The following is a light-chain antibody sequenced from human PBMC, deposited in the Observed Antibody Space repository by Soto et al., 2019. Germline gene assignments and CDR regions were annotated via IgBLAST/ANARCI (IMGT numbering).Light chain of an antibody. V-gene: IGLV2-11*01. CDR3: CSYAGSYTPHVV. J-gene: IGLJ2*01. Sequence: QSALTQPRSVSGSPGQSVTISCTGTSSDVGGYNYVSWYQQHPGKAPKLMIYDVSKRPSGVPDRFSGSKSGNTASLTISGLQAEDEADYYCCSYAGSYTPHVVFGGGPKLTVL. CDR2: DVS. CDR1: SSDVGGYNY.